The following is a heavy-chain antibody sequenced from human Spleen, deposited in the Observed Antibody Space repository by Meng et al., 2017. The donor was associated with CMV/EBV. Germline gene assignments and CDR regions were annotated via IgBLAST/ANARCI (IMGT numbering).Heavy chain of an antibody. J-gene: IGHJ4*02. Sequence: ASVKVSCKASGYTFTGYYMHWVRQAPGQGLEWMGWINPNTNVTNYAQKFQGRVTMTRDTSISTAYMELSRLRSDDTAVYYCARGEVGQPTRIWGQGTLVTVSS. CDR3: ARGEVGQPTRI. CDR2: INPNTNVT. D-gene: IGHD1-26*01. V-gene: IGHV1-2*02. CDR1: GYTFTGYY.